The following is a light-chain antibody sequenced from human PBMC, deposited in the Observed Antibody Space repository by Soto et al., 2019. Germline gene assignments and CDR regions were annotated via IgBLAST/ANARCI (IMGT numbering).Light chain of an antibody. V-gene: IGKV3-20*01. CDR2: GAS. J-gene: IGKJ1*01. CDR1: QSVSNNY. CDR3: QQYAKAPLT. Sequence: VLSQSSCAVPLYPEKRATLSCRASQSVSNNYLAWYQQKPGQAPRLVIYGASNRATGVPDRFSASGSGTDFTLTISRLEPEDFAVYYCQQYAKAPLTFGQGTKVDI.